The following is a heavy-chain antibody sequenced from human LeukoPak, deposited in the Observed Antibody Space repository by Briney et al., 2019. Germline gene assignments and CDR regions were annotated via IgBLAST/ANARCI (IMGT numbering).Heavy chain of an antibody. V-gene: IGHV4-39*01. Sequence: PSETLSLTCTVSGGSISSSSYYWGWIRQPPGKGLEWIGSIYYSGSTYYNPSLKSRVTISVDTSKNQFSLKLSSVTAADTAVYYCARLAGSWSGELPSYYFDYWGQGTLVTVSS. D-gene: IGHD3-10*01. CDR3: ARLAGSWSGELPSYYFDY. J-gene: IGHJ4*02. CDR2: IYYSGST. CDR1: GGSISSSSYY.